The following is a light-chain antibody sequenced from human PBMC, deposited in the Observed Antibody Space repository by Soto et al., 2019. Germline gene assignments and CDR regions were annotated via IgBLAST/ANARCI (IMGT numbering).Light chain of an antibody. V-gene: IGLV2-14*01. CDR2: EVS. CDR3: LSRGDSLTYV. J-gene: IGLJ1*01. CDR1: SSDVGGYNY. Sequence: QSALAQPASVSGSPGQSITISCTGTSSDVGGYNYVSWYQQHPGNVPKLMIYEVSSRPAGVSNRFSGSKSGNTASLTISGLQAEDEPDYFCLSRGDSLTYVFGTGTKVTVL.